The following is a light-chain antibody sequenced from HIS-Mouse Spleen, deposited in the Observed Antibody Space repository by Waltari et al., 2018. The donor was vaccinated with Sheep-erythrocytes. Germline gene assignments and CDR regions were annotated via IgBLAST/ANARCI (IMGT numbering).Light chain of an antibody. J-gene: IGKJ4*01. CDR2: WAS. Sequence: DIVMTQSPDSLAVSLGERATINCKSSQSVLYSSNNKNYLAWYQQKPGQPPKLLIYWASTRESGVPDRFSGNGSETDYTLTISSLQAEDVAVYYCQQYYSTPLTFGGETKVEIK. CDR1: QSVLYSSNNKNY. CDR3: QQYYSTPLT. V-gene: IGKV4-1*01.